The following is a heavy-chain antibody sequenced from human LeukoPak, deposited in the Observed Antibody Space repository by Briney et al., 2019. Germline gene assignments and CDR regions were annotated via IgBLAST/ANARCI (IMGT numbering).Heavy chain of an antibody. CDR3: AKSGCSSTSCSFDY. CDR2: ISSNSSNI. CDR1: GFTFSSYS. J-gene: IGHJ4*02. V-gene: IGHV3-48*01. Sequence: GGSLRLSCAASGFTFSSYSMNWVRQAPGKGLEWVSYISSNSSNIYYADSVKGRFTISRDNSKNTLYLQMNSLRAEDTALYYCAKSGCSSTSCSFDYWGQGTLVTVSS. D-gene: IGHD2-2*01.